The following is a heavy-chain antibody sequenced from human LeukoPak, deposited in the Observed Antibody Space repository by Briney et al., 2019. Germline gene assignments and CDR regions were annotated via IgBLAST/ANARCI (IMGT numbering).Heavy chain of an antibody. J-gene: IGHJ4*02. CDR1: GYTFSNYD. Sequence: ASVKVSCKASGYTFSNYDIIWVRQAPGQGLEWMGGIIPIFGTANYAQKFQGRVTITADESTSTAYMELSSLRSEDTAVYYCARDTPSSGHLSWGQGTLVTVSS. CDR2: IIPIFGTA. CDR3: ARDTPSSGHLS. D-gene: IGHD3-22*01. V-gene: IGHV1-69*13.